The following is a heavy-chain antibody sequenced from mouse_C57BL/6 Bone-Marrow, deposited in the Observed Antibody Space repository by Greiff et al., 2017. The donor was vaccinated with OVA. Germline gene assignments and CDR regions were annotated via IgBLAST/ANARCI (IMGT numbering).Heavy chain of an antibody. Sequence: VQLQQSGPELVKPGASVKISCKASGYSFTDYNMNWVKQSNGKSLEWIGVINPNYGTTSYNQKFKGKATLTVDQSSSTAYMQLNSLTAEDAAVYYGARRGLHGRGAMDYWGQGTSVTVSS. CDR2: INPNYGTT. CDR3: ARRGLHGRGAMDY. V-gene: IGHV1-39*01. D-gene: IGHD3-1*01. J-gene: IGHJ4*01. CDR1: GYSFTDYN.